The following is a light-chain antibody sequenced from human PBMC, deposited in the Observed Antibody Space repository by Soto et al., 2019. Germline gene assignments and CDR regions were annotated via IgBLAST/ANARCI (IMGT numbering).Light chain of an antibody. J-gene: IGKJ5*01. V-gene: IGKV3-20*01. Sequence: EIVLTQSPGTLSLSPGDRATLSCRASQSVSSSYLAWYQQKPGQAPRLLIYGASSRATAIPDRFSGSGSGTDFTLTISRLEPEDFAVYYCQQYGSSLITFGQGTRLEIK. CDR3: QQYGSSLIT. CDR1: QSVSSSY. CDR2: GAS.